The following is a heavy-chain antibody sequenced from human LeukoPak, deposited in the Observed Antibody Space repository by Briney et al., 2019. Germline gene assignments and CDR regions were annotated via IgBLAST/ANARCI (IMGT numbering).Heavy chain of an antibody. CDR3: ARHVATVTTSAPFDY. V-gene: IGHV4-38-2*01. CDR1: GYSISSGYY. CDR2: IFHSGST. Sequence: SETLSLTCAVSGYSISSGYYWGWIRQPPGKGLEWIGSIFHSGSTYYNPSLNSRVTISVDTSKNQFSLKLSSVTAADTAVYYCARHVATVTTSAPFDYWGQGTLVTVSS. D-gene: IGHD4-11*01. J-gene: IGHJ4*02.